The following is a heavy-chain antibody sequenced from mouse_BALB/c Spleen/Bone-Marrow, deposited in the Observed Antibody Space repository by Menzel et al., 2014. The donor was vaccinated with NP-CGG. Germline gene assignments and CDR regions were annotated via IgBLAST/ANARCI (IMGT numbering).Heavy chain of an antibody. D-gene: IGHD2-14*01. J-gene: IGHJ3*01. Sequence: VQLQESGAELARPGASAKMSCKASGYTFTSYTMHWVKRRPGQGLEWIGYINPSSGYANYNQKFKDKATLTADKSSSTAYMQLNSLTSEDSAVYYCARSAYYRSLFAYWGQGTLVTVSA. V-gene: IGHV1-4*01. CDR3: ARSAYYRSLFAY. CDR1: GYTFTSYT. CDR2: INPSSGYA.